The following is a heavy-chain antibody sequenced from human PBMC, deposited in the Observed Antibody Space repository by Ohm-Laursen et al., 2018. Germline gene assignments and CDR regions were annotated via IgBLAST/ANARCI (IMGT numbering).Heavy chain of an antibody. CDR3: ARDPADGDK. J-gene: IGHJ4*02. CDR1: GFTFSSYS. D-gene: IGHD5-24*01. V-gene: IGHV3-7*01. Sequence: GSLRLSCAASGFTFSSYSMNWVRQAPGKGLEWVASIKQDGGDQYYVDSVKGRFTISRDNAQNSLYLQMNSLRAEDTAVYYCARDPADGDKWGQGTLVTVSS. CDR2: IKQDGGDQ.